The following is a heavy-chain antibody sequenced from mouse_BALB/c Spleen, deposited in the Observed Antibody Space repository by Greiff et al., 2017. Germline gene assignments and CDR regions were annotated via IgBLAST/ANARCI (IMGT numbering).Heavy chain of an antibody. CDR2: INPSNGGT. Sequence: VQLQRSGAGLVKPGVSVKLSCKVSGYTFPSSYLYGVKQRPGQGLDWIGEINPSNGGTNFNEKFKSKATLTVDKSSSTAYMQLSSLTSEDSAVYYCTRWDEDYAMDYWGQGTSVTVSA. D-gene: IGHD4-1*01. CDR1: GYTFPSSY. CDR3: TRWDEDYAMDY. J-gene: IGHJ4*01. V-gene: IGHV1S81*02.